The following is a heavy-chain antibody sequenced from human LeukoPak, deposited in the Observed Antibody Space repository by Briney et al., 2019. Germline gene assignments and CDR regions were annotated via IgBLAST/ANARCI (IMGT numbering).Heavy chain of an antibody. J-gene: IGHJ4*02. CDR2: IYYSGST. V-gene: IGHV4-39*07. CDR3: AREMPTVGPH. CDR1: GGSISSSSYY. Sequence: SETLSLTCTVSGGSISSSSYYWGWIRQPPGKGLEWIGSIYYSGSTYYNPSLKGRVTISVDTSKNQFSLKLSSVTAADTAVYYCAREMPTVGPHWGQGTLVTVSS. D-gene: IGHD2-2*01.